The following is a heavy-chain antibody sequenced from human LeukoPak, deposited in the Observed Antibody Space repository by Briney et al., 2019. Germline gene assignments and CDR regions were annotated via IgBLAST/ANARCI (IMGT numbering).Heavy chain of an antibody. J-gene: IGHJ4*02. CDR2: ISYDGSNK. Sequence: GGSLRLSCAASGFTFSSYAMHWVRQAPGKGLEWVAVISYDGSNKYYADSVKGRFTISRDNARNSLYLQMNSLRAEDTAVYYCARSKDGYNLFDDWGQGTLVTVSS. D-gene: IGHD5-24*01. CDR3: ARSKDGYNLFDD. CDR1: GFTFSSYA. V-gene: IGHV3-30-3*01.